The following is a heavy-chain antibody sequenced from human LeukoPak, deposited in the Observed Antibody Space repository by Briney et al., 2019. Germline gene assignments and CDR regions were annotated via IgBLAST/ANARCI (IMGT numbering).Heavy chain of an antibody. CDR3: ARLNWDALDY. J-gene: IGHJ4*02. D-gene: IGHD1-1*01. Sequence: GSLRLSCAASGFTFSSYAMSGVRQAPGKGLEWVSVIYSGGSTYYADSVKGRFTISRDNSKNTLYLQMNSLRAEDTAVYYCARLNWDALDYWGQGTLVTVSS. V-gene: IGHV3-66*01. CDR2: IYSGGST. CDR1: GFTFSSYA.